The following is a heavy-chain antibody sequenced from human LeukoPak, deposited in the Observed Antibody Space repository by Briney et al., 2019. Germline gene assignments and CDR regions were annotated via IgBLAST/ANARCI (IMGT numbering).Heavy chain of an antibody. D-gene: IGHD1-26*01. CDR1: GGSISSNAYY. Sequence: PSETLSLTCTVSGGSISSNAYYWAWIRQPPGKGLEWLGSIYSSVSTYYNPSLKSRVTISVDTSKNQFSLRLSSVTAADTALYYCAYSGSYGHLGYWGQGIPVTVSS. CDR3: AYSGSYGHLGY. J-gene: IGHJ4*02. CDR2: IYSSVST. V-gene: IGHV4-39*01.